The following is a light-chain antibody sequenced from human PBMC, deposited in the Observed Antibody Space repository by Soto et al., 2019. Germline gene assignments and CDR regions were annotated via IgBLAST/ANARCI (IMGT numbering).Light chain of an antibody. CDR1: ISDVGSYDL. V-gene: IGLV2-14*02. Sequence: QSALTQPASVSGSPGQSITISCIGTISDVGSYDLVSWYQQHPGKAPKLIIYEGTKRPSGVSNRFFGSKSGNTASLAISGLQAEDEADYYCSSYTTTSNYVFGTGTKVTVL. CDR3: SSYTTTSNYV. J-gene: IGLJ1*01. CDR2: EGT.